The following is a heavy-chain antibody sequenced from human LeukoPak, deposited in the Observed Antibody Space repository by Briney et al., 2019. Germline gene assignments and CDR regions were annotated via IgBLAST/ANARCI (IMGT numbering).Heavy chain of an antibody. V-gene: IGHV1-2*02. J-gene: IGHJ4*02. CDR2: INPNSGGT. CDR1: GYTFTGYY. D-gene: IGHD3-10*01. Sequence: GASVKVSCKASGYTFTGYYMHWVRQAPGQGLEWMGWINPNSGGTNYAQKFQGRVTMTRDTSISTAYMELSRLRSDDTAGYYCARGSITMVRGFVDYWGQGTLVTVSS. CDR3: ARGSITMVRGFVDY.